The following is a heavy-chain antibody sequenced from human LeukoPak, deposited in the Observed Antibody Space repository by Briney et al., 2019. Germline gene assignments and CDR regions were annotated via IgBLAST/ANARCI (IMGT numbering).Heavy chain of an antibody. V-gene: IGHV3-23*01. D-gene: IGHD2-2*01. Sequence: GGSLRLSCAASAFTFSSYAMSWVRQAPGKGLEWVSTISGSGDSTYYADSVKGGFTISRDNSKNTLYLQMNSLSAEDTALYYCAKVRVSCSSSSCYNPYYYYVMDVWGQGTTVTVSS. CDR2: ISGSGDST. J-gene: IGHJ6*02. CDR1: AFTFSSYA. CDR3: AKVRVSCSSSSCYNPYYYYVMDV.